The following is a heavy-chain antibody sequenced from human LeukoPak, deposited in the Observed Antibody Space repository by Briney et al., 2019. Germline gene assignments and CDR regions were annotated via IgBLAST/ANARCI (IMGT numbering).Heavy chain of an antibody. CDR2: ISGSGGST. V-gene: IGHV3-23*01. J-gene: IGHJ4*02. D-gene: IGHD1-26*01. CDR3: ASTGKVGATSSGDY. CDR1: GFTFSSYA. Sequence: GGSLRLSCAASGFTFSSYAMSWVRQAQGKGLERVSAISGSGGSTYYADSVKGRFTTSRDNSKNTLYLQMNSLRAEDTAVYDCASTGKVGATSSGDYWGQGTLVTVSS.